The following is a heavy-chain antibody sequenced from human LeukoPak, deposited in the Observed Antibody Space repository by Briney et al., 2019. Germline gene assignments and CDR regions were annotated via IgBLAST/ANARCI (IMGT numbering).Heavy chain of an antibody. D-gene: IGHD2-15*01. Sequence: GGSLRLSCAASGFTFSSCAMSWVRQAPGKGLEWASAITGSGGGTYYADSVKGRFTISRDNSRNTLSLQMNSLRAEDTAVYYCAIFKDLFYFDSWGQGTLVTVSS. CDR1: GFTFSSCA. J-gene: IGHJ4*02. CDR2: ITGSGGGT. V-gene: IGHV3-23*01. CDR3: AIFKDLFYFDS.